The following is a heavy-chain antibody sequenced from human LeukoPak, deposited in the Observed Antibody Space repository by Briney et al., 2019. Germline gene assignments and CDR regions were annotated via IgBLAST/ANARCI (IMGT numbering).Heavy chain of an antibody. J-gene: IGHJ6*03. Sequence: LSLSRAPSLFTLSSHGMLWVLEAPATGLGGGAFMGYDGSSKYYADSVKGRFTISRDNSKNTLYLRMNSLRAEDTAVYCCAKGQGWEHGYYYYYMDVWGKGTTVTISS. CDR2: MGYDGSSK. D-gene: IGHD1-26*01. V-gene: IGHV3-30*02. CDR1: LFTLSSHG. CDR3: AKGQGWEHGYYYYYMDV.